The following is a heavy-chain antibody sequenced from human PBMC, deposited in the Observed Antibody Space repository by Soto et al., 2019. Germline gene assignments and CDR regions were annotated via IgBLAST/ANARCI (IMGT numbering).Heavy chain of an antibody. CDR1: GGSISSGGYY. CDR2: IYYSGST. D-gene: IGHD3-3*01. CDR3: ARGGEDDFWSGPSFDP. V-gene: IGHV4-31*03. Sequence: ASETLSLTCTVSGGSISSGGYYWSWIRQHPGKGLEWIGYIYYSGSTYYNPSLKSRVTISVDTSKNQFSLKLSSVTAADTAVYNCARGGEDDFWSGPSFDPWGQGTLVTVSS. J-gene: IGHJ5*02.